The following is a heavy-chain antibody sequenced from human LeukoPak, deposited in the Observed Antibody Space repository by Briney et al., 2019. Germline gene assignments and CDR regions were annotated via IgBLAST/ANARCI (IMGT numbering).Heavy chain of an antibody. CDR3: AIMHPYYDGSGYWDQ. CDR2: ISTSGGSS. V-gene: IGHV3-23*01. J-gene: IGHJ4*02. Sequence: PGGSLRLSCAASGFTFSSYAMSWVRQAPGKGLEWVSGISTSGGSSSYADSVKGRFTISRDNPRNTLYMQMNSLRAEDTALYYCAIMHPYYDGSGYWDQWGQGTLVTVSS. D-gene: IGHD3-22*01. CDR1: GFTFSSYA.